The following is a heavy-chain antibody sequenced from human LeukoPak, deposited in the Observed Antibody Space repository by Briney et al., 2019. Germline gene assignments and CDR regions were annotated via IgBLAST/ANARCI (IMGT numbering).Heavy chain of an antibody. CDR3: ARGGTGLSTTDY. V-gene: IGHV4-38-2*01. D-gene: IGHD1-26*01. Sequence: PSETLSLTCAVSGYSISSGYYWGWIRQPPGKGLEWIGSIYHSGSTYYNPSLKSRVTISVDTSKNQFSLKLSSVTAADTAVYYCARGGTGLSTTDYWGQGTLVTVSS. CDR1: GYSISSGYY. J-gene: IGHJ4*02. CDR2: IYHSGST.